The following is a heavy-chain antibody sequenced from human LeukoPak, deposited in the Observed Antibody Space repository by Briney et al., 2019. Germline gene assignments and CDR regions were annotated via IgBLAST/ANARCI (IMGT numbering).Heavy chain of an antibody. CDR1: GYSISSGYY. CDR3: ARHQIQLWFNWFDP. J-gene: IGHJ5*02. Sequence: PSETLSLTCAVSGYSISSGYYWGWIRQPPGKGLEWIGSIYYSGSTYYNPSLKSRVTISVDTSKNQFSLKLSSVTAADTAVYYCARHQIQLWFNWFDPWGQGTLVTVSS. CDR2: IYYSGST. D-gene: IGHD5-18*01. V-gene: IGHV4-38-2*01.